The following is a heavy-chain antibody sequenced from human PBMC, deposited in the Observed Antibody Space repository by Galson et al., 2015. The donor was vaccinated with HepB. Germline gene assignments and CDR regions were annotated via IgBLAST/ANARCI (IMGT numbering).Heavy chain of an antibody. V-gene: IGHV3-7*03. Sequence: SLRLSCAASGFTFSKFWMGWIRQAPGKGLEWVANVNQDGSQKYYVDSVKGRFIISRDNAKDSLYLRMSSLRVEDSAVYYCARAGGLDCWGQGTLVTVSP. J-gene: IGHJ4*02. CDR2: VNQDGSQK. CDR1: GFTFSKFW. D-gene: IGHD3-16*01. CDR3: ARAGGLDC.